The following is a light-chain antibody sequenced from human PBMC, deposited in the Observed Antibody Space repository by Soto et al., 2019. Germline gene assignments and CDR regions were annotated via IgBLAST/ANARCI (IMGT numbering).Light chain of an antibody. CDR2: GNS. V-gene: IGLV1-40*01. Sequence: QSVLTQPPSVSGAPGQRVTISCTGSSSNIGAGYDVHWYQQLPGTAPKLLISGNSNRPSGVPDRFSGSKSGTSASLAITGLHADDGADYYRQSYDSSLSGSVFGGGTKLTVL. CDR3: QSYDSSLSGSV. CDR1: SSNIGAGYD. J-gene: IGLJ3*02.